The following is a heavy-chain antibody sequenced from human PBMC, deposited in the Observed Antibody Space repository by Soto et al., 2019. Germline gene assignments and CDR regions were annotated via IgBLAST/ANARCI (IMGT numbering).Heavy chain of an antibody. J-gene: IGHJ5*02. CDR1: GYRFTSYW. D-gene: IGHD3-3*01. CDR3: TKGRYLEWFLSGGGEES. CDR2: IYPGDSDT. Sequence: GESLKISCKGSGYRFTSYWIGWVRQMPGKGLEWMGIIYPGDSDTRYSPSFQGQVTISADKSISTAYLQMDSLRVEDTALYYCTKGRYLEWFLSGGGEESWGRGTLVTVSS. V-gene: IGHV5-51*01.